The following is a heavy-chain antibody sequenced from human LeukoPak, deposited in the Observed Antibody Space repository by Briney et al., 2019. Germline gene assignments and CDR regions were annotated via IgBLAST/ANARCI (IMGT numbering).Heavy chain of an antibody. D-gene: IGHD2-2*01. V-gene: IGHV3-21*01. J-gene: IGHJ4*02. CDR3: ARAPTVLVGYCSSSSCQADY. CDR2: ISSSSSYI. Sequence: GGSLRLSCAASGFTFSSYSMNWVRQAPGKGLEWVSSISSSSSYIYYADSVKGRFTIPRDNAENSLYLQMNSLRVEDTAVYYCARAPTVLVGYCSSSSCQADYWGQGTLVTVSS. CDR1: GFTFSSYS.